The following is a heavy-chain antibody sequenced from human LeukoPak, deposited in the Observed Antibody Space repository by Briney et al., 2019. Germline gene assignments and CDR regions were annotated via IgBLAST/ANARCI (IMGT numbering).Heavy chain of an antibody. J-gene: IGHJ4*02. V-gene: IGHV4-34*01. Sequence: PSETLSLTCAVYGGSFSGYYWSWIRQPPGKGLEWIGEINHSGSTNYNPSLKSRVTISVDTSKNQFSLKLSSVTAADTAVYYCARGTGYSSTSVDYWGQGTLVTVSS. CDR3: ARGTGYSSTSVDY. CDR1: GGSFSGYY. CDR2: INHSGST. D-gene: IGHD6-19*01.